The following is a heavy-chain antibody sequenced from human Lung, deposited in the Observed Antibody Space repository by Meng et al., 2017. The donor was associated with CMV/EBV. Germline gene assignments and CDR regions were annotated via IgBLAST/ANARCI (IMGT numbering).Heavy chain of an antibody. CDR1: GFTFDDYT. J-gene: IGHJ1*01. CDR3: AKDGAAVDPAEYLHH. CDR2: ITWDGGAT. D-gene: IGHD6-13*01. V-gene: IGHV3-43*01. Sequence: GGSLRLSCAASGFTFDDYTLHWVRQAPGKGLEWVSFITWDGGATYYADSVKGRFTISRDNTKNSLYLQMNSLKSDDTAVYYCAKDGAAVDPAEYLHHWGQGTLVTFSS.